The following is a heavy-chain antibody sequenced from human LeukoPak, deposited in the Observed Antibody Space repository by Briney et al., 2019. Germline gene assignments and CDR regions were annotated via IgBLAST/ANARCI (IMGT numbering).Heavy chain of an antibody. Sequence: GGSLRLSCAVSGFTFSTYSMNWVRQAPRTGLEWVAYINNGSNYIYHADPVKGRFTISRDNAKNSLDLQMTSLRAEDTAVYYCARSKEYCSGGRCYSTATFDSWGQGTQVTVSS. D-gene: IGHD2-15*01. J-gene: IGHJ4*02. CDR1: GFTFSTYS. CDR3: ARSKEYCSGGRCYSTATFDS. V-gene: IGHV3-21*05. CDR2: INNGSNYI.